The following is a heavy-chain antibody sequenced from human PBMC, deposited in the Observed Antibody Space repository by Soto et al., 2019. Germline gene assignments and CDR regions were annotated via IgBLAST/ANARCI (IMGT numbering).Heavy chain of an antibody. CDR2: VHDSGST. D-gene: IGHD3-16*02. V-gene: IGHV4-59*02. Sequence: SETLSLTCTVSGGSVTSYYWSWIRQPPGHGLEWIGYVHDSGSTNYNPSLKSRVTISVDTSKNQVSLKLNSVTATDAAVYYCARNYRRGPPFNWFDSWGQGTLVTVSS. CDR3: ARNYRRGPPFNWFDS. J-gene: IGHJ5*01. CDR1: GGSVTSYY.